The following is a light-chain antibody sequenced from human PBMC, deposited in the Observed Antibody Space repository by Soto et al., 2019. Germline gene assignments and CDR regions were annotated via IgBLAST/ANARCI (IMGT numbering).Light chain of an antibody. CDR1: QSISSW. CDR3: QQYNDNWT. V-gene: IGKV1-5*03. Sequence: DIQITESPSTLSASVGDRVTITCRASQSISSWLAWYQQKPGKAPKLLSYKASTLQSGVPSRFSGSGSVTEFTLAISSLQPDDSATYYCQQYNDNWTFGQGTKVDIK. CDR2: KAS. J-gene: IGKJ1*01.